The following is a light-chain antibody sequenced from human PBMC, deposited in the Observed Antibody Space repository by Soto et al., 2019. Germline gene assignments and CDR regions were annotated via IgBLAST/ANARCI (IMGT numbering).Light chain of an antibody. V-gene: IGKV1-39*01. Sequence: DIQMTQSPSSLSASVGDRVTITCRASQSLNSYLNWYQQKPGKAPKLLIYATSSLHSGVPSRFSGCGSGTDFTLTISSLQPEDFATYYCQQTYSTPMYTFCQGTKLEI. J-gene: IGKJ2*01. CDR3: QQTYSTPMYT. CDR1: QSLNSY. CDR2: ATS.